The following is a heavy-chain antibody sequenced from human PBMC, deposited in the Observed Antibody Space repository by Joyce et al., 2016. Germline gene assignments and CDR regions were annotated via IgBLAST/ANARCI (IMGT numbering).Heavy chain of an antibody. V-gene: IGHV3-74*03. CDR2: INRDGSST. CDR1: GFTFSSYW. Sequence: EVQLVESGGGLVQPGGSLRLSCAASGFTFSSYWMYWVRKAPGKGLVWVSRINRDGSSTTYADSVKGRFTISRDNAKNTLYLQMNSLRAEDTAVYYCARLRRWSGPSDCWGQGTWSPSHQ. J-gene: IGHJ4*02. CDR3: ARLRRWSGPSDC. D-gene: IGHD4-23*01.